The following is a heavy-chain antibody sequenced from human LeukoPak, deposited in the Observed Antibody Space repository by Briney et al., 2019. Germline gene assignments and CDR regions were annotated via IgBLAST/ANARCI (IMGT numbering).Heavy chain of an antibody. D-gene: IGHD2-15*01. J-gene: IGHJ4*02. V-gene: IGHV4-4*07. CDR1: GGSISSYY. CDR2: IYTSGST. Sequence: SETLSLTCTVSGGSISSYYWSWIRQPAGKGLEWIGRIYTSGSTNYNPSLKSRVTMSVDTSKNQFSLKMDSVRAADTAVYYCAREDCSGGDCTSFDYWGQGTLVTVSS. CDR3: AREDCSGGDCTSFDY.